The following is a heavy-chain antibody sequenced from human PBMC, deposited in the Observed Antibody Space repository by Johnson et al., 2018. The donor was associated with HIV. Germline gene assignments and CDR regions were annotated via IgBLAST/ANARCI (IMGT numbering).Heavy chain of an antibody. D-gene: IGHD4-17*01. CDR3: ARDVTKDAFDI. J-gene: IGHJ3*02. CDR2: IYSGGST. V-gene: IGHV3-66*01. CDR1: GFTVSSNY. Sequence: VQLVESGGGLVQPGGSLRLSCAASGFTVSSNYMSWVRQAPGKGLEWVSVIYSGGSTYYADSVKGLFTISRDNSKNTLYLQMNSLRAEDTAVYYCARDVTKDAFDIWGQGTMVTVSS.